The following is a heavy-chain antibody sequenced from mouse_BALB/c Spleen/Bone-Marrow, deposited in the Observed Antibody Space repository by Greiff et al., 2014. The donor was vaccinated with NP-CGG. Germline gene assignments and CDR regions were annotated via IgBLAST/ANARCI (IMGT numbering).Heavy chain of an antibody. J-gene: IGHJ2*01. CDR1: GFNIKDTY. Sequence: VQLQQSGTDLVKPGASVKLSCTASGFNIKDTYMHWVEQRPEQGLDWIGRIDPASGNIQYDPKFQGRAAITADTSSNTAYLQLSSLTSEDTAVYCCASLTGTFDYWGQGTPLTVSS. CDR3: ASLTGTFDY. D-gene: IGHD4-1*01. V-gene: IGHV14-3*02. CDR2: IDPASGNI.